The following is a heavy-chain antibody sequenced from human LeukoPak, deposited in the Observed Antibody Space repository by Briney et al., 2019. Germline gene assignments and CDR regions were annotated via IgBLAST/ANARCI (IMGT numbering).Heavy chain of an antibody. CDR1: GGSISSGDYY. CDR2: IYYSGST. CDR3: VGGSGSLEPYYFDY. J-gene: IGHJ4*02. D-gene: IGHD3-10*01. Sequence: SETLSLTCTVSGGSISSGDYYWSWIRQPPGKGLEWIGYIYYSGSTYYNPSLKSRVTISVDTSKNQFSLKLSSVTAADTAVYYCVGGSGSLEPYYFDYWGQGTPVTVSS. V-gene: IGHV4-30-4*01.